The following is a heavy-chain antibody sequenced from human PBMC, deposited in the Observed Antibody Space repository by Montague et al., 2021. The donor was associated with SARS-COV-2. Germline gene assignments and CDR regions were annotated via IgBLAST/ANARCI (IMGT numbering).Heavy chain of an antibody. J-gene: IGHJ4*02. CDR3: ARDMIRGAPDYFDY. Sequence: KVYADSLKGRFPISRDDSKRKLYLQMNSLKTDYTAVYYCARDMIRGAPDYFDYWCQGTLVIVCS. V-gene: IGHV3-30*01. D-gene: IGHD3-10*01. CDR2: K.